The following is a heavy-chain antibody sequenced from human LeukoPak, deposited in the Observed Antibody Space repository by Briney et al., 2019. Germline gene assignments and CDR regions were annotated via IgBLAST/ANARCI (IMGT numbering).Heavy chain of an antibody. Sequence: GGSLRLSCAASRFSFSSYSMNWVRQAPGKGLEWVSSISTSGDYKYYADSVMGRFTISRDNAENSLYLQMNSLRAEDTAVYYCAGGRYGDYYFDYWGQGTLVTVSS. V-gene: IGHV3-21*04. J-gene: IGHJ4*02. CDR2: ISTSGDYK. CDR3: AGGRYGDYYFDY. D-gene: IGHD4-17*01. CDR1: RFSFSSYS.